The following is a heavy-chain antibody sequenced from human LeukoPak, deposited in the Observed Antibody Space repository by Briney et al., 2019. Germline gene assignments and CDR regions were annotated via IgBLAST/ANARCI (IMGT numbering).Heavy chain of an antibody. Sequence: ASVKVSCKASGYTFTSYAMNWVRQAPGQGPEWMGWINTNTGNPTYAQGFTGRFVFSLDTSVSTAYLQISSLKAEDTAVCYCARERPTVIVGATRKWFDPWGQGTLVTVSS. D-gene: IGHD1-26*01. CDR3: ARERPTVIVGATRKWFDP. J-gene: IGHJ5*02. CDR1: GYTFTSYA. V-gene: IGHV7-4-1*02. CDR2: INTNTGNP.